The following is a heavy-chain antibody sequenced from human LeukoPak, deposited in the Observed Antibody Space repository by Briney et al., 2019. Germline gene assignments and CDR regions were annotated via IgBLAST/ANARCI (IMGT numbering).Heavy chain of an antibody. CDR3: ATHDFPMYYFDY. D-gene: IGHD3-3*01. CDR2: ISGYNGNT. V-gene: IGHV1-18*01. J-gene: IGHJ4*02. Sequence: ASVKVSCKASGYTFKNYGISWVRQAPGQGLDWMGWISGYNGNTNYAQKLQGRLTMSTDTSTSTVYMELRSLRSDDTAVYYCATHDFPMYYFDYWGQGTLVTVSS. CDR1: GYTFKNYG.